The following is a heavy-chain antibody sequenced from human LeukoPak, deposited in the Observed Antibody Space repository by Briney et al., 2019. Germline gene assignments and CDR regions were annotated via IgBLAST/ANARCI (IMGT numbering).Heavy chain of an antibody. CDR1: GFTFANYA. V-gene: IGHV3-33*08. Sequence: PGRSLRLSCAASGFTFANYAMSWVRQAPGKGLEWVSVIWYDGSDKYYADSVKGRFTISRDNSKNTLYLQMNSLRAEDTAVYYCARDPQTGARPSSYYYYGMDVWGQGTTVTVSS. CDR3: ARDPQTGARPSSYYYYGMDV. CDR2: IWYDGSDK. D-gene: IGHD1-26*01. J-gene: IGHJ6*02.